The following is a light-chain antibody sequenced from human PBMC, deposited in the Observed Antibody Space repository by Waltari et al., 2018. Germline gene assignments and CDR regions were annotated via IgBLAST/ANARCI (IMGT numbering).Light chain of an antibody. CDR3: QQSYSTLT. CDR1: QDINSD. J-gene: IGKJ4*01. CDR2: YAS. Sequence: IQLTQSPSSLSASVGARVTIACRASQDINSDLAWYQQKPGKAPKLLIYYASSLQSGVPSRFSGSGSGTDFTLTISSLQPEDFATYYCQQSYSTLTFGGGTKVEIK. V-gene: IGKV1-39*01.